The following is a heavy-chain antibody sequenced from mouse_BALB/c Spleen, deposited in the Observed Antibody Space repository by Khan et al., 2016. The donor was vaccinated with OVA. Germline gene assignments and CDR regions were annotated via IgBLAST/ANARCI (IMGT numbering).Heavy chain of an antibody. CDR3: ASARFYYRYACFDY. CDR1: GYSITSDYA. D-gene: IGHD2-14*01. Sequence: EVQLQESGPGLVKPSQSLSLTCTVTGYSITSDYAWIWIRQFPGNQLELMGYIRYSGSTSYTPSLKSRISITRDTSKNPFFLQLNSVTTEDTAAYYCASARFYYRYACFDYWGQGTTLTVSS. CDR2: IRYSGST. V-gene: IGHV3-2*02. J-gene: IGHJ2*01.